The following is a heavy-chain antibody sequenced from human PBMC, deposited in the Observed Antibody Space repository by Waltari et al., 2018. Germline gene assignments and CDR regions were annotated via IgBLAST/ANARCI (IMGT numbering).Heavy chain of an antibody. CDR3: ARLGVVVPAATKLGFDP. CDR2: IYHSGST. D-gene: IGHD2-2*01. Sequence: QVQLQESGPGLVKPSETLSLTCAVSGYSISSGYYWGWIRQPPGKGLEWIGSIYHSGSTYYNPSLKSRGTISVETSKNQFSLKLSSVTAADTAVYYCARLGVVVPAATKLGFDPWGQGTLVTVSS. J-gene: IGHJ5*02. V-gene: IGHV4-38-2*01. CDR1: GYSISSGYY.